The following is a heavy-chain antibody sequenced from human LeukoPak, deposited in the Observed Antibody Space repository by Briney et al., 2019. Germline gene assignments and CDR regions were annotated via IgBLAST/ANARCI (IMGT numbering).Heavy chain of an antibody. D-gene: IGHD3-10*01. CDR1: GGTFSSYA. V-gene: IGHV1-69*01. Sequence: SVKVSCKASGGTFSSYAISWVRQAPGQGLEWMGGIIPIFGTANHAQKFQGRVTITADESTSTAYMELSSLRSEDTAVYYCATGERITMVRGVIAPHFDYWGQGTLVTVSS. CDR3: ATGERITMVRGVIAPHFDY. CDR2: IIPIFGTA. J-gene: IGHJ4*02.